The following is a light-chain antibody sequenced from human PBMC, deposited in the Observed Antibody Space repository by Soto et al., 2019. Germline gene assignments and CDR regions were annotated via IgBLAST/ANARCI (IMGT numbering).Light chain of an antibody. CDR2: LSS. CDR1: PSLLHTNAYNY. CDR3: MQPLHLPVT. V-gene: IGKV2-28*01. Sequence: VLTHLPLTLSVTPRDPASLSCGSIPSLLHTNAYNYFDWYLQKPVQSPQLLIYLSSYRASGVPDRFSGSGSGTEFTLRSSRVEAEDVGVYYCMQPLHLPVTFGQGTRLEI. J-gene: IGKJ5*01.